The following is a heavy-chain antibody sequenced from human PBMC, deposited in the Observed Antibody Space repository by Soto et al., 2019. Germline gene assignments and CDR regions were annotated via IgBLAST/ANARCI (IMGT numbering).Heavy chain of an antibody. J-gene: IGHJ4*02. D-gene: IGHD1-1*01. CDR2: VCTGGAT. CDR3: VRDKRTISGIFPGY. Sequence: PGESLKISCVGSGFDVTTNCMRWVRQAPGKGLECVSIVCTGGATHYADSVKGRFTISRDSSKNTVHLQMNNVRAEDTAVYYCVRDKRTISGIFPGYWGQGTQVTVSS. V-gene: IGHV3-53*01. CDR1: GFDVTTNC.